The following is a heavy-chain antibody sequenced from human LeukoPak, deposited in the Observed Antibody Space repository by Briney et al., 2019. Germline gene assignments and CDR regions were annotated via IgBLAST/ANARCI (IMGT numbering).Heavy chain of an antibody. CDR2: INHSGST. CDR1: GGSFSGYY. V-gene: IGHV4-34*01. CDR3: ARVAVRELSFDY. J-gene: IGHJ4*02. Sequence: SETLSLTCAVYGGSFSGYYWSWIRQPPGKGLEWIGEINHSGSTNYNPSLKSRVTISVDTSKNQFSLKPSSVTAADTAVYYCARVAVRELSFDYWGQGTLVTVSS. D-gene: IGHD3-10*01.